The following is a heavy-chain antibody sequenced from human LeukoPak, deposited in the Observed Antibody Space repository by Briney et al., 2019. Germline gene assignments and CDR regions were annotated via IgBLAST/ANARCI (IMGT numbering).Heavy chain of an antibody. D-gene: IGHD3-22*01. CDR3: ARGRTMIVGPFDY. Sequence: PSETLSLTCTVSGGSISSYYWSWIRQPPEEGLEWIGYIYYSGSTNYNPSLKSRVTISVDTSKNQFSLKLSSVTAADTAVYYCARGRTMIVGPFDYWGQGTLVTVSS. V-gene: IGHV4-59*08. CDR2: IYYSGST. CDR1: GGSISSYY. J-gene: IGHJ4*02.